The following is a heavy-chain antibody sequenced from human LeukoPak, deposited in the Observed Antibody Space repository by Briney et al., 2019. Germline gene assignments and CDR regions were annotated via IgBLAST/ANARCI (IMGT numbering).Heavy chain of an antibody. J-gene: IGHJ6*02. CDR2: IIPILGIA. Sequence: SVKVSCKASGGTFSSYAISWVRQAPGQGLEWMGRIIPILGIANYAQKFQGRVTITADKSTSTAYMELSSLRSEDTAVYYCARGGNYYDSSGYFAGMDVWGQGTTVTVSS. CDR3: ARGGNYYDSSGYFAGMDV. V-gene: IGHV1-69*04. D-gene: IGHD3-22*01. CDR1: GGTFSSYA.